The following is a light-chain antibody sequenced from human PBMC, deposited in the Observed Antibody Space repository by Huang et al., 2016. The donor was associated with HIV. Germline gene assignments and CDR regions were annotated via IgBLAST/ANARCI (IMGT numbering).Light chain of an antibody. CDR3: QQYDSLPPWT. CDR2: DAS. CDR1: QDISNY. J-gene: IGKJ1*01. V-gene: IGKV1-33*01. Sequence: DIQVTQSPSSLSASVGGSVTITCQASQDISNYLNWYQQKPGKAPKVLIYDASNLERGVPSRCSGSGSGTHFTFTISSLQPEDIATYYCQQYDSLPPWTFGQGTRVEIK.